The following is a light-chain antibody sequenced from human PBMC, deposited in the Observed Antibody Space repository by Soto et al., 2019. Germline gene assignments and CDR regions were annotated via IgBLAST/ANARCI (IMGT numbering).Light chain of an antibody. Sequence: EIVLTQSPGTLSLSPGESATLLCRASHFVSSRNLAWYQQKPGQAPRLLIYGVSSRATGIPDRFSGSGSGTDFTLTISRLEPEDSAVYYCEQYGSSPRTFGQGTKVDIK. J-gene: IGKJ1*01. CDR1: HFVSSRN. CDR2: GVS. CDR3: EQYGSSPRT. V-gene: IGKV3-20*01.